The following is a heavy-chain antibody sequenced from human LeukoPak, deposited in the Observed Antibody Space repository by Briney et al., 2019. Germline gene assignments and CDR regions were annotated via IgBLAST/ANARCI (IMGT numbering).Heavy chain of an antibody. CDR2: ISSSSSYI. V-gene: IGHV3-21*01. J-gene: IGHJ4*02. D-gene: IGHD5-12*01. CDR3: ASWGGYATIH. CDR1: GFTFSSYS. Sequence: GGSLRLSCAAFGFTFSSYSMNWVRQAPGKGLEWVSSISSSSSYIYYADLVKGRFTISRDNAKNSLYLQMNSLRAEDTAVYYCASWGGYATIHWGQGTLVTVSS.